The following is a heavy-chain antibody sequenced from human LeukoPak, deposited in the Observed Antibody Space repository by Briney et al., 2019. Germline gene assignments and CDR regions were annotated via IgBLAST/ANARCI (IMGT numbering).Heavy chain of an antibody. J-gene: IGHJ4*02. Sequence: SETLSLTCTVSGGSISTSAYYWGWIRQPPGKGLEWIGSIYYRGSTYYNPSLKSRVTISVDTSKNQFSLQLSSVTAADTAVYYCARPADYGDSWGFDYWGQGTLVTVSS. V-gene: IGHV4-39*07. CDR2: IYYRGST. D-gene: IGHD4-17*01. CDR1: GGSISTSAYY. CDR3: ARPADYGDSWGFDY.